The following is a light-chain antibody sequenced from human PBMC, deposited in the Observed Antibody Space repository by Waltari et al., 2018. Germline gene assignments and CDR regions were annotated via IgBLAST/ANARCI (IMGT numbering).Light chain of an antibody. Sequence: SSELTQDPAVSVALGRTLRFTCQGTSLRTPNSSWFQLKPGQTPVLGIYGKDKRPSGIPDRISGYSSGTTSALTITGAQAEDEADYYCSSRNGRANQVVFAGGTKVTVL. J-gene: IGLJ3*02. CDR1: SLRTPN. V-gene: IGLV3-19*01. CDR2: GKD. CDR3: SSRNGRANQVV.